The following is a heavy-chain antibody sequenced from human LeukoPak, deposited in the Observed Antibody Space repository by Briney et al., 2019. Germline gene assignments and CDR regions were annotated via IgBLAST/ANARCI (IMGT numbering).Heavy chain of an antibody. V-gene: IGHV4-4*07. CDR2: IYTSGIT. CDR1: GGSISGYW. J-gene: IGHJ3*02. CDR3: ARVVIPDAFGAFNI. Sequence: KPSETLSLTCTVSGGSISGYWWSWIRQPAGKGLEWIGRIYTSGITNYNPSLKSRVTMSVDTSKNQFSLKLSFVTAADTAVYYCARVVIPDAFGAFNIWGQGTMVTVSS. D-gene: IGHD2-21*01.